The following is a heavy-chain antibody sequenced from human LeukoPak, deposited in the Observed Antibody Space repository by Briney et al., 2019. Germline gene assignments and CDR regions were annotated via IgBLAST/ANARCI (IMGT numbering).Heavy chain of an antibody. CDR3: TRGSGPGVTTIAS. D-gene: IGHD4-17*01. V-gene: IGHV3-13*01. J-gene: IGHJ4*02. Sequence: GGSLRLSCATSGSAFSSYDMHWVRQATGKGLEWVSAFHADGETFYSDSVRGRFTISRDNAKNSLNLQMNSLGVGDTAVYYCTRGSGPGVTTIASWGQGTLVTVSS. CDR2: FHADGET. CDR1: GSAFSSYD.